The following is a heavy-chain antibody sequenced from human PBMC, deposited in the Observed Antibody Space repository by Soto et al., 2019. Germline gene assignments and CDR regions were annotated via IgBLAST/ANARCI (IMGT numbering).Heavy chain of an antibody. CDR3: AREDQRTVYYYYGMDV. D-gene: IGHD2-2*01. CDR1: GFAFSDYA. V-gene: IGHV3-30-3*01. J-gene: IGHJ6*02. CDR2: ISYDGSNI. Sequence: QAGGSLRLSFAASGFAFSDYAMHWIRQAPGKGLEWVAVISYDGSNIRYADSVKGRFTISRDNSKNTLYLQMNSLRVEDTAMFYCAREDQRTVYYYYGMDVWGQGTTVTVS.